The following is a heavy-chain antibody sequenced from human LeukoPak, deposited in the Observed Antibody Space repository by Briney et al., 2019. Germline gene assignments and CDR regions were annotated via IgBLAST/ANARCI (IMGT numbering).Heavy chain of an antibody. D-gene: IGHD3-10*01. CDR2: IYYSGST. CDR1: GGSISSYY. Sequence: SETLSLTCTVSGGSISSYYWSWIRQPPGKGLEWIGNIYYSGSTNYNPSLKSRVTISVDTSKNQFSLKLSSVTAADTAVYYCARDFVVNYGWAAFDIWGQGTMVTVSS. CDR3: ARDFVVNYGWAAFDI. V-gene: IGHV4-59*01. J-gene: IGHJ3*02.